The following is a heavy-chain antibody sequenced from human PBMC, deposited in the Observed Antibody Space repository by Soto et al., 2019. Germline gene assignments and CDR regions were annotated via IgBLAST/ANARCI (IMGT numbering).Heavy chain of an antibody. D-gene: IGHD3-22*01. Sequence: GGSLRLSCAASGSTFSGSAMHWVRQASGKGLEWVGRIRSKANSYATAYVASVKGRFTISRDDSKNTAYLQMNSLKTEDTAVYYCTRHQRYYYDSSGYWDAFDIWGQGTMVTVSS. CDR1: GSTFSGSA. J-gene: IGHJ3*02. CDR2: IRSKANSYAT. V-gene: IGHV3-73*01. CDR3: TRHQRYYYDSSGYWDAFDI.